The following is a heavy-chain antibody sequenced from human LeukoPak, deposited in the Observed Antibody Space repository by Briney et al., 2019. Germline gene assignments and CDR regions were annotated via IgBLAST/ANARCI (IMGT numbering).Heavy chain of an antibody. CDR2: VIPIFGTA. CDR1: GGTFSSYA. D-gene: IGHD3-10*01. V-gene: IGHV1-69*06. Sequence: SVKVSCKASGGTFSSYAISWVRQAPGQGLEWMGGVIPIFGTANYAQKFQGRVTITADKSTSTAYMELSSLRSEDTAVYYCARAYGSGNWFDPWGQGTLVTVSS. CDR3: ARAYGSGNWFDP. J-gene: IGHJ5*02.